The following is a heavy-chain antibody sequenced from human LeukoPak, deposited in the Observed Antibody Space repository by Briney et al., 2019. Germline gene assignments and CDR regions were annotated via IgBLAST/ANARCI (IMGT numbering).Heavy chain of an antibody. CDR2: ISSSSSYI. CDR3: ARATSGYQKTTDY. CDR1: GFTFSSYA. V-gene: IGHV3-21*01. J-gene: IGHJ4*02. Sequence: KTGGSLRLSCAASGFTFSSYAMTWVRQAPGKGLEWVSSISSSSSYIYYADSVKGRFTISRDNAKNSLYLQMNSLRAEDTAVYCCARATSGYQKTTDYWGQGTLVTVSS. D-gene: IGHD3-22*01.